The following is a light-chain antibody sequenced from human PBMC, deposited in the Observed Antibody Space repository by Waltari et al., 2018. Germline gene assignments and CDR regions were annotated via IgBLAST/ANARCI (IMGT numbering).Light chain of an antibody. CDR3: QQYGSTQT. CDR1: ESVSSSD. Sequence: EIVLTQSPGTLSLSPGERATLSCRASESVSSSDLAWYQQKPGQAPRLLIYGASTRATGIPDRFTGSGSGTDFTLTLSRLEPEDFAVYYCQQYGSTQTFGQGTKVEIK. V-gene: IGKV3-20*01. CDR2: GAS. J-gene: IGKJ1*01.